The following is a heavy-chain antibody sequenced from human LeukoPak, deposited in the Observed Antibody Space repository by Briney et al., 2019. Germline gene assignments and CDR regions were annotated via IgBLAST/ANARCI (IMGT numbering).Heavy chain of an antibody. J-gene: IGHJ4*02. D-gene: IGHD2-21*01. CDR3: ARGGDDY. V-gene: IGHV3-74*01. Sequence: KGLDWVALINPDGSITTYADSVKGRFTISRDNAKNTVYLQMNSLRGEDTAMYFCARGGDDYWGQGTLVIVSS. CDR2: INPDGSIT.